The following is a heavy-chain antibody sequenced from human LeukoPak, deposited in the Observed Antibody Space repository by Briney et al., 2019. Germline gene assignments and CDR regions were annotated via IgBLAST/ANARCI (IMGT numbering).Heavy chain of an antibody. J-gene: IGHJ6*02. CDR1: GYSFSTYW. CDR3: ARHSPYCRSTSCYGLSYYYGMDV. V-gene: IGHV5-51*01. Sequence: ESLKISCKGSGYSFSTYWIGWIRQMPGRGLEWMGIIYPGDSDTRYIPSFEGQVTISADESSNTAYLQWSSLKASDTAMYYCARHSPYCRSTSCYGLSYYYGMDVWGQGTTVTVSS. CDR2: IYPGDSDT. D-gene: IGHD2-2*01.